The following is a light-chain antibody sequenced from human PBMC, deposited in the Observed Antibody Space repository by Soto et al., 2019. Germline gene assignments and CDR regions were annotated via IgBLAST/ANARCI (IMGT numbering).Light chain of an antibody. Sequence: QSALTQPASVSGSPGQSITISCTGTSSDVGGYNYVSWYQQHPGIAPKLLIYGVTNRPSGVSPRFSGSKSGNTASLTISGLQAQDDADYHCTSNTSASTLLYLFGTGTKVTVL. J-gene: IGLJ1*01. CDR3: TSNTSASTLLYL. V-gene: IGLV2-14*01. CDR2: GVT. CDR1: SSDVGGYNY.